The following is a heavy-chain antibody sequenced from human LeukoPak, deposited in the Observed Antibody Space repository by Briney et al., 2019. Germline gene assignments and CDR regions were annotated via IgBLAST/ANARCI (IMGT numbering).Heavy chain of an antibody. D-gene: IGHD3-3*01. CDR2: INQDGSDK. CDR1: GFTFNSYW. V-gene: IGHV3-7*03. Sequence: GGSLRLSCAASGFTFNSYWMNWVRQAPGKGLEWVAIINQDGSDKYHVDSVKGRFTISRDNSKNTLYLQMNSLRAEDTAVYYCAKDPSSYDFWSGYTPHLDYWGQGTLVTVSS. J-gene: IGHJ4*02. CDR3: AKDPSSYDFWSGYTPHLDY.